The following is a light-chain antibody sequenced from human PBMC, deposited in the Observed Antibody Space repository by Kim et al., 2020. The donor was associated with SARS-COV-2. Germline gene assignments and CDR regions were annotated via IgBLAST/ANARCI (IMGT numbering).Light chain of an antibody. V-gene: IGKV1-5*03. CDR2: KAS. CDR1: QSISTW. J-gene: IGKJ1*01. Sequence: DIQMTQSPSTLSASAGDRITITCRASQSISTWLAWYQQKPGKAPKLLIYKASTLQSGVPSRFSGSGSGADFILTVSSLQPDDFATYHYQQYETYPWTFGHGTKVDIK. CDR3: QQYETYPWT.